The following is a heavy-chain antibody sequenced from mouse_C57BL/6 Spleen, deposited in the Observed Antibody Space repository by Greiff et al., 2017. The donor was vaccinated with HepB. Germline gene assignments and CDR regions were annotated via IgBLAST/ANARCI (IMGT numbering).Heavy chain of an antibody. Sequence: VQLKESGGGLVKPGGSLKLSCAASGFTFSDYGMHWVRQAPEKGLEWVAYISSGSSTIYYADTVKGRFTISRDNAKNTLFLQMTSLRSEDTAMDYCARRDDFWYFDVWGTGTTVTVSS. CDR3: ARRDDFWYFDV. D-gene: IGHD2-13*01. V-gene: IGHV5-17*01. CDR1: GFTFSDYG. CDR2: ISSGSSTI. J-gene: IGHJ1*03.